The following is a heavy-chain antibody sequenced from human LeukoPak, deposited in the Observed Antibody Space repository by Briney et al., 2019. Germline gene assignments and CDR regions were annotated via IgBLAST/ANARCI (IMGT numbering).Heavy chain of an antibody. V-gene: IGHV3-7*01. J-gene: IGHJ4*02. Sequence: GGSLRLSCAASEFTFSSYWMSWVRQAPGKGLEWVANIKQDGGQIYYLGSVKGRFTVSRDNAKNSLYLQMNSLRAEDTAVYYCARLGARQMLEYWGQGTLVTVSS. CDR2: IKQDGGQI. CDR3: ARLGARQMLEY. CDR1: EFTFSSYW. D-gene: IGHD4-17*01.